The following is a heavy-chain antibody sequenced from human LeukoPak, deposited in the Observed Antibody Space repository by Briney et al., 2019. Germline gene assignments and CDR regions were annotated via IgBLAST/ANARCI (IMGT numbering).Heavy chain of an antibody. CDR1: GGSFSGYY. Sequence: SETLSLTCAVSGGSFSGYYWSWIRQPPGKGLEWIGSIYYSGSTYYNPSLKSRVTISVDTSKNQFSLKLSSVTAADTAVYYCARDLGSYSSRLDYWGQGTLVTVSS. CDR2: IYYSGST. CDR3: ARDLGSYSSRLDY. J-gene: IGHJ4*02. D-gene: IGHD1-26*01. V-gene: IGHV4-34*01.